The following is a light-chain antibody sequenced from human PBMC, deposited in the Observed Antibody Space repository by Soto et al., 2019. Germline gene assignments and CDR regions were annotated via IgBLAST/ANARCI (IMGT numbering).Light chain of an antibody. V-gene: IGKV3-15*01. CDR1: QSVSSN. CDR3: QQYNNWPPLA. J-gene: IGKJ1*01. Sequence: EIVMTQSPATLSVSPGERATLSCRASQSVSSNLAWYQQKPGQAPRLLLYGASTRATGIPARFSGSGSGTEFTLTISRLQSQDFAVYYCQQYNNWPPLAFGQVTKVEIK. CDR2: GAS.